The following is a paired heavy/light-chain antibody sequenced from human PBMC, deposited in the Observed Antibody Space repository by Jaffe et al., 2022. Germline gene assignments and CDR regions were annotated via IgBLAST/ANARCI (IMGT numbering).Heavy chain of an antibody. Sequence: QVQLVQSGAEVKKPGSSVKVSCKASGGTFSSYAISWVRQAPGQGLEWMGGIIPIFGTANYAQKFQGRVTITADESTSTAYMELSSLRSEDTAVYYCAHNYDYIWGSYRYTRYFDYWGQGTLVTVSS. V-gene: IGHV1-69*01. CDR2: IIPIFGTA. D-gene: IGHD3-16*02. J-gene: IGHJ4*02. CDR1: GGTFSSYA. CDR3: AHNYDYIWGSYRYTRYFDY.
Light chain of an antibody. CDR2: DVS. CDR1: SSDVGGYNY. J-gene: IGLJ1*01. CDR3: SSYTSSSTLENV. V-gene: IGLV2-14*03. Sequence: QSALTQPASVSGSPGQSITISCTGTSSDVGGYNYVSWYQQHPGKAPKLMIYDVSNRPSGVSNRFSGSKSGNTASLTISGLQAEDEADYYCSSYTSSSTLENVFGTGTKVTVL.